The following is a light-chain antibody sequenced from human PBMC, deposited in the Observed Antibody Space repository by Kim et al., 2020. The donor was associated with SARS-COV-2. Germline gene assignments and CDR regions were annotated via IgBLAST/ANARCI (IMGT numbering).Light chain of an antibody. CDR3: EQYTRSPPAYT. CDR2: SAS. J-gene: IGKJ2*01. CDR1: QRLRSGY. Sequence: PGERATLSCRASQRLRSGYLAWDQQTSGQPPRHLSFSASSRAAGIPDRFSGGGSGTDFTLTISRLDPEDFAVYYCEQYTRSPPAYTFGQGTKLEI. V-gene: IGKV3-20*01.